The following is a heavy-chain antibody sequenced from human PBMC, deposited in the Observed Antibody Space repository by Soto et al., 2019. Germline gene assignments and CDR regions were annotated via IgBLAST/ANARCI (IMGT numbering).Heavy chain of an antibody. CDR1: GYTFTSHY. V-gene: IGHV1-46*03. CDR3: ARAIRGYYYYYMDV. J-gene: IGHJ6*03. Sequence: GASVKVSCKASGYTFTSHYMHWVRQAPGQGLEWMGMINPSGDSTSYAQKFQGRVTMTRDTSTSTVYMELSSLRSEDTAVYYCARAIRGYYYYYMDVWGKGTTVTSP. D-gene: IGHD3-3*02. CDR2: INPSGDST.